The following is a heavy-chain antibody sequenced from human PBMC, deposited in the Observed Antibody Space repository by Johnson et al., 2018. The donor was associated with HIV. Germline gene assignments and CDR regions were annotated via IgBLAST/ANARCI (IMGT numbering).Heavy chain of an antibody. CDR2: ISYDGSNK. V-gene: IGHV3-30*04. D-gene: IGHD6-6*01. J-gene: IGHJ3*02. Sequence: QVQLVESGGGLVQPGGSLRLSCAASGFTFSSYAMSWVRQAPGKGLEWVAVISYDGSNKYYADSVKGRFTISRDNSKNTLYLQMNSLRAEDTAVYYCARVGQKLVPVPRGAFDIWGQGTMVTVSS. CDR3: ARVGQKLVPVPRGAFDI. CDR1: GFTFSSYA.